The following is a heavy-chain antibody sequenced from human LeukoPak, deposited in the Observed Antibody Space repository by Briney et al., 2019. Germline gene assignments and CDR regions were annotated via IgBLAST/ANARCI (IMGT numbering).Heavy chain of an antibody. CDR3: VRDSSYSHFDY. Sequence: GGSLRLSCAASGFSFSDYYMSWIRQAPGKGLEWVSYISSSGTTIYYVDSVKGRFTISRDNAKNSLYLQMNSLRAEDTAVYYCVRDSSYSHFDYWGQGTLVTVSS. V-gene: IGHV3-11*04. J-gene: IGHJ4*02. CDR1: GFSFSDYY. CDR2: ISSSGTTI. D-gene: IGHD4-11*01.